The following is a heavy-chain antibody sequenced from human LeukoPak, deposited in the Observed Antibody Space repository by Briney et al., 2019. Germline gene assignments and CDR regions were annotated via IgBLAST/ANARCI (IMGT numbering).Heavy chain of an antibody. CDR2: TNSGGYT. V-gene: IGHV3-53*01. CDR3: ARDQNF. J-gene: IGHJ4*02. CDR1: GFTVSSNY. Sequence: GGSLRLSCAASGFTVSSNYMSWVRQAPGKGLEWVSVTNSGGYTDYADSVKGRFTISRDNSKNTLYLQMNSLRAEDTAVYYCARDQNFWGQGTLVTVSS.